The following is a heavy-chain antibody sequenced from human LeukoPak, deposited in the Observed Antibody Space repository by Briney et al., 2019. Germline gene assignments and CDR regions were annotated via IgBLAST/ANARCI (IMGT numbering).Heavy chain of an antibody. V-gene: IGHV4-34*01. CDR1: GGSFSGYY. CDR3: ARGGYQLLSSESFDY. Sequence: SETLSLTCAVYGGSFSGYYWSWIRQPPGKGLEWIGEINNSGSTNYNPSLKSRVTISVDTSKNQFSLKLSSVTAADTAVYYCARGGYQLLSSESFDYWGQGTLVTVSS. D-gene: IGHD2-2*01. J-gene: IGHJ4*02. CDR2: INNSGST.